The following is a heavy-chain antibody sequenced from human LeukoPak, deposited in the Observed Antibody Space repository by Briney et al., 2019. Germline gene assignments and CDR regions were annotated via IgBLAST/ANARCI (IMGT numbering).Heavy chain of an antibody. CDR2: ISGSGGST. CDR3: AKDSFIVVVTASNSPEED. D-gene: IGHD2-21*02. V-gene: IGHV3-23*01. Sequence: GWSLRLSCAASGFTFSSYAMSWVRQAPGKGLEWVSAISGSGGSTYYADSVKGRFTISRDNSKNTLYLQMNSLRAEDTAVYYCAKDSFIVVVTASNSPEEDWGQGTLVTVSS. J-gene: IGHJ4*02. CDR1: GFTFSSYA.